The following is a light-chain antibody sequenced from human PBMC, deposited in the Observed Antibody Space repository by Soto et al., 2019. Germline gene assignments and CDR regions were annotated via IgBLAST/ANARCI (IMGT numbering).Light chain of an antibody. J-gene: IGKJ1*01. Sequence: IMLTQCPGTLYLSQWERDNIYCRASQSVSSSSLAWYQHKPGQAPRLLIYGVSSRANGIPDRFSGSGSGTDFTLTISRLEPQDFAVYYCQQYNNWPRTFGQGTKVDI. CDR1: QSVSSSS. V-gene: IGKV3-20*01. CDR3: QQYNNWPRT. CDR2: GVS.